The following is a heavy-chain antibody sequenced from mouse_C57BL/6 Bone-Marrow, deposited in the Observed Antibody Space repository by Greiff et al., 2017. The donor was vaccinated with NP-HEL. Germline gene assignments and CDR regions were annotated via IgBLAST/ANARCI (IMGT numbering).Heavy chain of an antibody. CDR2: IDPSDSYT. J-gene: IGHJ4*01. CDR3: ASNYGLDYYAMDY. CDR1: GYTFTSYW. D-gene: IGHD1-1*01. Sequence: QVQLQQPGAELVKPGASVKLSCKASGYTFTSYWMQWVKQRPGQGLEWIGEIDPSDSYTNYNQKFKGKATLTVDTSSSTAYMQLSSLTSEDPAFYYCASNYGLDYYAMDYWGQGTSVTGSS. V-gene: IGHV1-50*01.